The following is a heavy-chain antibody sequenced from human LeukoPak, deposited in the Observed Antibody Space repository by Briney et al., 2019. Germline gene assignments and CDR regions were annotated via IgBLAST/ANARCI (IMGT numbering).Heavy chain of an antibody. CDR2: INPSGGST. D-gene: IGHD3-22*01. CDR3: ARVPPRDYDIYFDY. CDR1: GYTFTIYY. J-gene: IGHJ4*02. V-gene: IGHV1-46*01. Sequence: GASVTVSCKASGYTFTIYYMHWVRQAPGEGLGWMGLINPSGGSTSYAQKFQGRVTITRDMSTSTVYMELSSLSSEDTAVYYCARVPPRDYDIYFDYWGQGTLVTVSS.